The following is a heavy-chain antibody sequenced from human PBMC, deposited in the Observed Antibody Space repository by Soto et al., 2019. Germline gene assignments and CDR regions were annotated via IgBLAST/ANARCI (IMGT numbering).Heavy chain of an antibody. CDR1: GFTVSRTH. CDR2: IYSGGTT. V-gene: IGHV3-53*01. D-gene: IGHD5-12*01. J-gene: IGHJ3*02. Sequence: AGSLRLSCAASGFTVSRTHMSWVRQAPGKGLEWVSLIYSGGTTYYGASVNGRFTISRDNSKNTLYLQMNSLRAEDTAVYYCAIRRGYSGYDSAFDIWGQGTMVTVSS. CDR3: AIRRGYSGYDSAFDI.